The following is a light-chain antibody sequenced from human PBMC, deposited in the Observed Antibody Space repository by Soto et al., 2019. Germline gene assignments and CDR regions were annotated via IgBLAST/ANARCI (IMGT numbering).Light chain of an antibody. J-gene: IGKJ1*01. CDR2: QAS. CDR1: QSISRQ. V-gene: IGKV1-5*03. Sequence: DIQMTQSPSTLSASVGDRVSITSRASQSISRQLAWYQQKPGKAPNLLIYQASNLETGVPSRFTASGSGTEFTLTISSLQPDDLATYYCLQYQGYWTYGQGTKVEVK. CDR3: LQYQGYWT.